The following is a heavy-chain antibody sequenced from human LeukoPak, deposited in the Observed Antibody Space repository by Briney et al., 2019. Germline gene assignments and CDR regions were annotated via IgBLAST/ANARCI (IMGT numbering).Heavy chain of an antibody. Sequence: SETLSLTCTVSGGSISSYYWSWIRQPPGKGLEWIGYIYYSGSTNYNPSLKSRVTISVDTSKNQFSLKLGSVTAADTAVYYCARAPKMGIHYYDSSGYFADIWGQGTMVTVSS. D-gene: IGHD3-22*01. V-gene: IGHV4-59*01. CDR2: IYYSGST. CDR1: GGSISSYY. J-gene: IGHJ3*02. CDR3: ARAPKMGIHYYDSSGYFADI.